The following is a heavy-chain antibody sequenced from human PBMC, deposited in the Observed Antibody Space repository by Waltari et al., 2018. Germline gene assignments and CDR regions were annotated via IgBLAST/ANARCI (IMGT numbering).Heavy chain of an antibody. J-gene: IGHJ4*02. CDR3: ARTMVRGVIVGGHY. CDR2: IIPIFGTA. CDR1: GVTSSIHA. V-gene: IGHV1-69*01. Sequence: QLQLVQSGAEVKKPGSSVKVSCKASGVTSSIHAISWVRQAPGQVLEWMGGIIPIFGTANYAQKFQGRVTITADESTSTAYMELSSLRSEDTAVYYCARTMVRGVIVGGHYWGQGTLVTVSS. D-gene: IGHD3-10*01.